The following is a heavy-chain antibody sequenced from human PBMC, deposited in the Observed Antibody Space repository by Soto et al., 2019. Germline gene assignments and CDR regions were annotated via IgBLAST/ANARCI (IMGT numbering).Heavy chain of an antibody. CDR2: INHSGST. CDR1: GGSFSGYY. CDR3: ASGLIAVAGGFDY. Sequence: QVQLQQWGAGLLKPSETLSLTCAVYGGSFSGYYWSWIRQPPGKGLEWIGEINHSGSTNYNPSLKSRVTISVDTSKNQFSLKLSSVTAADTAVYYCASGLIAVAGGFDYWGQGTLVTVSS. D-gene: IGHD6-19*01. J-gene: IGHJ4*02. V-gene: IGHV4-34*01.